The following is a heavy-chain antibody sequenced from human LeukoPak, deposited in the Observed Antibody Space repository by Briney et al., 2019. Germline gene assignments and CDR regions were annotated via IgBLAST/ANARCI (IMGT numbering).Heavy chain of an antibody. CDR3: ARGGLGGNSIDYYGMDV. CDR1: GGSISSYY. V-gene: IGHV4-59*01. Sequence: SETLSLTCTVSGGSISSYYWSWIRQPPGKGLEWIGYIYYSGSTNYNPSLKSRVTISVDTSKNQFSLKLSSVTAADTAVYYCARGGLGGNSIDYYGMDVWGQGTTVTVSS. CDR2: IYYSGST. J-gene: IGHJ6*02. D-gene: IGHD4-23*01.